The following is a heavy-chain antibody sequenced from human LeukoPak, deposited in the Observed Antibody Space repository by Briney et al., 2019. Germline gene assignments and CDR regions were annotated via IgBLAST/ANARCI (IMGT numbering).Heavy chain of an antibody. J-gene: IGHJ4*02. D-gene: IGHD4-17*01. Sequence: GGSLRLSCAASGFTFSSYSMNWVRQAPGKGLEWVSFIDTSAAYIYYGDSMRGRFTISRDNAKNSLYLQMNSLRAEDTAVYYCARDSNVRDHTVTTWDYWGQGTLVTVSS. CDR1: GFTFSSYS. CDR2: IDTSAAYI. CDR3: ARDSNVRDHTVTTWDY. V-gene: IGHV3-21*04.